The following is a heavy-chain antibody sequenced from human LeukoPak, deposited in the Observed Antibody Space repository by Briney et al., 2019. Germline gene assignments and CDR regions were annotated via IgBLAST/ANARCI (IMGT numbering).Heavy chain of an antibody. V-gene: IGHV4-34*01. Sequence: SETLSLTCAVYGGSFSGYYWSWIRQPPGKGLEWIGEINHSGSTNYNPSLKSRVTISVDTSKNQFSLELSSVTAADTAVYYCARGRSRSGAGYWGQGTLVTVSS. CDR2: INHSGST. J-gene: IGHJ4*02. CDR1: GGSFSGYY. CDR3: ARGRSRSGAGY. D-gene: IGHD4/OR15-4a*01.